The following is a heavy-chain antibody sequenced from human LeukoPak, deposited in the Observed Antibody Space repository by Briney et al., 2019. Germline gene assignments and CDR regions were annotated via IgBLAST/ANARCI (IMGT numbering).Heavy chain of an antibody. D-gene: IGHD1-26*01. Sequence: APVKVSCKASGYTFTDYYIHWVRQAPGQGLEWMGWINTKSGGTRYAQNFQGRVTMTRDTSISTAYMELSRLRSDDTAVYYCARELFGGSETGDGAFDIWGQGTMVTVSS. CDR1: GYTFTDYY. CDR2: INTKSGGT. CDR3: ARELFGGSETGDGAFDI. J-gene: IGHJ3*02. V-gene: IGHV1-2*02.